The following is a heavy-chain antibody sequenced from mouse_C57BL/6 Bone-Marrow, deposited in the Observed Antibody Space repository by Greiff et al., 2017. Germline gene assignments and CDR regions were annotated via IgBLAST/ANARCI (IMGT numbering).Heavy chain of an antibody. CDR1: GFTFSDYY. CDR3: ARQGCPYWYFDV. D-gene: IGHD3-3*01. J-gene: IGHJ1*03. V-gene: IGHV5-12*01. Sequence: EVMLVQSGGGLVQPGGSLKLSCAASGFTFSDYYMCWVRQTPEKRLEWVAYISNGGGSTYYPDTVKGRFTLSRDNAKNTLYLQMSRLKSEDTAMYYCARQGCPYWYFDVWGTGTTVTVSS. CDR2: ISNGGGST.